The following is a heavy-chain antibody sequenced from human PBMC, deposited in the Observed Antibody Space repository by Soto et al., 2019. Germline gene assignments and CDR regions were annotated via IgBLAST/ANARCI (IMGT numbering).Heavy chain of an antibody. D-gene: IGHD3-16*01. J-gene: IGHJ4*01. CDR3: AKLAGGSIGPCDY. CDR1: GFTFSSYA. V-gene: IGHV3-23*01. CDR2: ISVGGGNT. Sequence: EVQLLESGGGLVQPGGSLRLSCAASGFTFSSYAMNWVRQAPGKGLEWVSGISVGGGNTYYADSVKGRFTISRDNSQNTLYLQMNSPRAEDTAVYCCAKLAGGSIGPCDYRGQGTPVTVPS.